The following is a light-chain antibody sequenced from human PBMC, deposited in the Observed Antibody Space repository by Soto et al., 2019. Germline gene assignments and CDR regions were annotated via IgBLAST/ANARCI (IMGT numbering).Light chain of an antibody. CDR3: CSRGASFNWV. V-gene: IGLV2-11*01. CDR1: SSDVGAYNV. CDR2: YVS. J-gene: IGLJ3*02. Sequence: QSVLTQPRSVSGSPGQSVTIFCTGTSSDVGAYNVVSWYQQRPGEAPKLIIYYVSQRPSGVPVRFSASKSGNTASLTISGLQADDEADYYCCSRGASFNWVFGGGTKLTVL.